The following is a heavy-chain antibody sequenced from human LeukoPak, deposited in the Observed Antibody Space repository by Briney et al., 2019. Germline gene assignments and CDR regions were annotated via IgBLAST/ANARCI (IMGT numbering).Heavy chain of an antibody. Sequence: GGSLRLSCAASGFTFSSYSMNWVRQAPGKGLEWVSSISSSSSYIYYADSVKGRFTISRDNAKNSLYLQMNSLRAEDTAVYYCARSGGYGPEGLDYYYYMDVWGKGTTVTVSS. J-gene: IGHJ6*03. CDR2: ISSSSSYI. CDR3: ARSGGYGPEGLDYYYYMDV. V-gene: IGHV3-21*01. CDR1: GFTFSSYS. D-gene: IGHD5-12*01.